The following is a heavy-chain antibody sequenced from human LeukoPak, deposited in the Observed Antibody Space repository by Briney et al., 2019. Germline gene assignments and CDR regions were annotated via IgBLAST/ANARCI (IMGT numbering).Heavy chain of an antibody. CDR3: ERGYYSSSRFAP. J-gene: IGHJ5*02. Sequence: PGGSLRLSCAASGFPFSNYWMHWVRQAPGKGLVWVSRVNSDGSTTNYADPVKGRFTISRDNAENTLYMRMNSLRPEDTAVFYCERGYYSSSRFAPGGRETLVTFPS. D-gene: IGHD6-13*01. CDR2: VNSDGSTT. V-gene: IGHV3-74*01. CDR1: GFPFSNYW.